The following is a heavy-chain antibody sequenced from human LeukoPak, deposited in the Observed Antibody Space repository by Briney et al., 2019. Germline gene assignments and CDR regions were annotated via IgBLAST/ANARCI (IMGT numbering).Heavy chain of an antibody. J-gene: IGHJ4*02. Sequence: ASETLSLTCTVSGGSISSHYWSWIRQPPGKGLEWIGYIYYSGSTNYNPSLKSRVTISVDTSKNQFSLKLSSVTAADTAVYYCARGVAAAPAGYWGQGTLVTVSS. V-gene: IGHV4-59*11. CDR3: ARGVAAAPAGY. D-gene: IGHD6-13*01. CDR2: IYYSGST. CDR1: GGSISSHY.